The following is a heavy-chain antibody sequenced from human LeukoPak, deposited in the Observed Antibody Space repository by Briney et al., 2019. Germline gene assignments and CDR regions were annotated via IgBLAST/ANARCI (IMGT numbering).Heavy chain of an antibody. CDR1: GGSISSGSYY. Sequence: PSQTLSLTCTVSGGSISSGSYYWSWIRQPAGKGLEWIGRTYVSGSTNYNPSLKSRVTISVDTSKNQFSLKLSSVTAADTAVYYCARGRIAAAGRGGNRWFDPWGQGTLVTVSS. V-gene: IGHV4-61*02. J-gene: IGHJ5*02. D-gene: IGHD6-13*01. CDR2: TYVSGST. CDR3: ARGRIAAAGRGGNRWFDP.